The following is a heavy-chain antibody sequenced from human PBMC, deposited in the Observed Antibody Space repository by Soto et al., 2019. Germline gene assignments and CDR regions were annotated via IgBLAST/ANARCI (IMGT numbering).Heavy chain of an antibody. J-gene: IGHJ4*02. CDR2: IRSRSGTT. CDR1: GFSLSKAW. CDR3: TTSGNPNIVDH. Sequence: EVQLVESGGGLVKPGGSLRLSCAASGFSLSKAWMNWVRHAPGKGLEWVGRIRSRSGTTDYAAPVKGRFTISRDDSKYTLYLPMNSLKVDDTAVYFCTTSGNPNIVDHWGQGTLVIVSS. V-gene: IGHV3-15*07.